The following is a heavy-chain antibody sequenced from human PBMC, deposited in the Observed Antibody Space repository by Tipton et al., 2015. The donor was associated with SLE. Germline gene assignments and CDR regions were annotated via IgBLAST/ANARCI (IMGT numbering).Heavy chain of an antibody. D-gene: IGHD6-19*01. CDR3: AKDQAVAGRMGYYDYGMDV. CDR2: IQQDGNDK. Sequence: GSLRLSCTASGFTFSNSWMSWVRQAPGKGLEWVAHIQQDGNDKYYVDSLKGRFTISRDNAKNSLYLQMNSLRAEDTAVYYCAKDQAVAGRMGYYDYGMDVWGQGTLVTVSS. CDR1: GFTFSNSW. J-gene: IGHJ6*02. V-gene: IGHV3-7*01.